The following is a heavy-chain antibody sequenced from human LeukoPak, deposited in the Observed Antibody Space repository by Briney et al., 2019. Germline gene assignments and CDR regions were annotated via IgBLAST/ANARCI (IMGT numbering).Heavy chain of an antibody. CDR1: GFTFSSYG. CDR2: ILNDGSNK. D-gene: IGHD2-2*01. CDR3: ARDPAAVSN. V-gene: IGHV3-30*19. Sequence: HTGGSLRLSCAASGFTFSSYGMHWVRQAPGKGLEWVAVILNDGSNKYYTDSVKGRFTISRDNSKDTLYLQMNSLRAEDTAVYYCARDPAAVSNWGQGTLVTVSS. J-gene: IGHJ4*02.